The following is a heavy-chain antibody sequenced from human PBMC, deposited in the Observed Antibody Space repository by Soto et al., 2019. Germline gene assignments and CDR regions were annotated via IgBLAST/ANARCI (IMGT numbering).Heavy chain of an antibody. CDR2: INPNSGIT. V-gene: IGHV1-46*03. J-gene: IGHJ5*02. Sequence: QVQVVQSGAEVKKPGASVKISCKASGYRFTSYYMHWVRQAPGQGLEWMGIINPNSGITNYAQNCQGRVTMTRDTSTSTVYMELSSLKSEDTAVYYCARSRGAAAGINWFEPWGQGTLVTVSS. CDR1: GYRFTSYY. CDR3: ARSRGAAAGINWFEP. D-gene: IGHD6-13*01.